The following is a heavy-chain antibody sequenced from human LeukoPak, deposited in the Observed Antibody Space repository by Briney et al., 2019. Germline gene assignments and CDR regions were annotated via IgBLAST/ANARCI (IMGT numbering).Heavy chain of an antibody. CDR2: IIWNGGST. Sequence: GGSLRLSCAASGFTFDDYGMSWVRQAPGKGLEWVSGIIWNGGSTGYADSVKGRFTISRDNAKNSLYLQMNCLRAEDTALYYCARGRIVVVPAAFFDYWGQGTLVTVSS. J-gene: IGHJ4*02. CDR1: GFTFDDYG. D-gene: IGHD2-2*01. V-gene: IGHV3-20*04. CDR3: ARGRIVVVPAAFFDY.